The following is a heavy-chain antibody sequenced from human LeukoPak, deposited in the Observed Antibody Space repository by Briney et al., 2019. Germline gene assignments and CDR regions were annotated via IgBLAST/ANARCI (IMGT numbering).Heavy chain of an antibody. CDR3: ARGGGGYVRDY. CDR2: ISAYNGNT. Sequence: RASVKVSCKASGYTFTSYGISWVRQAPGQGLEWMGWISAYNGNTNYAQKFQGRVTMTRNTSISTAYMELSSLRSEDTAVYYCARGGGGYVRDYWGQGTLVTVSS. CDR1: GYTFTSYG. D-gene: IGHD5-12*01. V-gene: IGHV1-18*01. J-gene: IGHJ4*02.